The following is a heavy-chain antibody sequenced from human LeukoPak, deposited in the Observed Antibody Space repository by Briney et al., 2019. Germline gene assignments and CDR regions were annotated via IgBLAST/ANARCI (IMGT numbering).Heavy chain of an antibody. CDR2: ICYDGGNK. Sequence: GGSLRLSCAASGFTFSSYGMHWVRQAPGKGLEWVAAICYDGGNKYYADSVKGRFTISRDNSKNTLYLQMNSLRAEDTAVYYCARVNNGDYGAFYYYGMDVWGQGTTVTVSS. D-gene: IGHD4-17*01. V-gene: IGHV3-33*01. CDR1: GFTFSSYG. CDR3: ARVNNGDYGAFYYYGMDV. J-gene: IGHJ6*02.